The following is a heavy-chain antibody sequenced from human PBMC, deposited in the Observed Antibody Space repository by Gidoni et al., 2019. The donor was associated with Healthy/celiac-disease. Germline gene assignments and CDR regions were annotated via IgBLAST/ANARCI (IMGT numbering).Heavy chain of an antibody. Sequence: QVQLVQSGAEVKKPGASVKVSCKASGYTFTSYGISWVRQAPGQGLEWMGWISAYNGNTNYAQKLQGRVTMTTDTSTSTAYMELRSLRSDDTAVYYCARALTYYYDSSGYYPHDYYYYGMDVWGQGTTVTVSS. D-gene: IGHD3-22*01. CDR2: ISAYNGNT. CDR3: ARALTYYYDSSGYYPHDYYYYGMDV. V-gene: IGHV1-18*01. J-gene: IGHJ6*02. CDR1: GYTFTSYG.